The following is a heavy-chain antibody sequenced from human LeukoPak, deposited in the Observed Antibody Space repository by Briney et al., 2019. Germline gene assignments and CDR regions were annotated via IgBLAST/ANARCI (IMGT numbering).Heavy chain of an antibody. CDR2: INSDGSST. Sequence: PGGSLRLSCAASGFTFSSYWMHWVRQAPGKGLVWVSRINSDGSSTSYADSVKGRFTISRDNAKNSLYLQMNSLRAEDTALYYCAKDLSGQRGYYFDYWGQGTLVTVSS. V-gene: IGHV3-74*01. CDR3: AKDLSGQRGYYFDY. J-gene: IGHJ4*02. D-gene: IGHD5-12*01. CDR1: GFTFSSYW.